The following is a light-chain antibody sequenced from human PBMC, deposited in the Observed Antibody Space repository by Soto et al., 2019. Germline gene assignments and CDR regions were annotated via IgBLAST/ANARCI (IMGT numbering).Light chain of an antibody. J-gene: IGKJ1*01. CDR1: QSISSY. CDR2: AAS. V-gene: IGKV1-39*01. Sequence: DIQMTQSPSSLSASVGDRVTITCRASQSISSYLNWYQQKPGKAPKLLIYAASSLQSGVPSRFSGSGSGTNFTLTISTLQPEESEIYYCQERKTFGQGTKVEIK. CDR3: QERKT.